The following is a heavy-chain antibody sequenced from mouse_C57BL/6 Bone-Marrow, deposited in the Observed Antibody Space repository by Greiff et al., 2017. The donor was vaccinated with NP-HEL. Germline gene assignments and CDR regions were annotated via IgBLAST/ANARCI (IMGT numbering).Heavy chain of an antibody. CDR1: GFNIKDDY. CDR2: IDPENGDT. V-gene: IGHV14-4*01. CDR3: TTGGSSPYAMDY. D-gene: IGHD1-1*01. Sequence: DVQLQESGAELVRPGASVKLSCTVSGFNIKDDYMHWVKQRPEQGLEWIGWIDPENGDTEYASNFQGKATITADTSSNTAYLQLSSLTSEDTAVYYCTTGGSSPYAMDYWGQGTSVTVSS. J-gene: IGHJ4*01.